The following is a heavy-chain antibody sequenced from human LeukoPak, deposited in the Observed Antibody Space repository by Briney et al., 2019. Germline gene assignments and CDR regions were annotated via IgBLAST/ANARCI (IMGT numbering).Heavy chain of an antibody. D-gene: IGHD1-26*01. V-gene: IGHV4-39*01. Sequence: PSETLSLTCTVSGGSISSITYSWVWIRQPPGKGLEWIGNSYYSGSPYYNPSLQSRVTISVDMSNNQLSLHLSSVTVADTAVYYCARRHSGSYYVEHWFDPWGQGTLVTVSS. J-gene: IGHJ5*02. CDR1: GGSISSITYS. CDR2: SYYSGSP. CDR3: ARRHSGSYYVEHWFDP.